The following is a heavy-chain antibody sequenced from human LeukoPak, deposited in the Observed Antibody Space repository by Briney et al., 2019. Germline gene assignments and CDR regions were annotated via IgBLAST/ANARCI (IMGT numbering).Heavy chain of an antibody. CDR2: INHSGST. J-gene: IGHJ4*02. V-gene: IGHV4-38-2*02. D-gene: IGHD3-10*01. CDR3: ARPQRNMVRSRGGFDY. CDR1: GYSISSGYY. Sequence: SETLSLTCSVSGYSISSGYYWGWIRQPPGKGLEWIGEINHSGSTNYNPSLKSRVTISVDTSKNQFSLKLSSVTAADTAVYYCARPQRNMVRSRGGFDYWGRGTLVTVSS.